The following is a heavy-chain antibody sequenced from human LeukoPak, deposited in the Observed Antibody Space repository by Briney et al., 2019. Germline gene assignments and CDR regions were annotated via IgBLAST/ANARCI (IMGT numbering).Heavy chain of an antibody. Sequence: GGFLRLSCTASGFTFGDYAMSWVRQAPGKGPEWVGFIRSKAYGGTTEYAASVKGRFTISRDDSKSIAYLQMNSLKTEDTAVYYCTTRYYYGSANYYMDVWGKGTTVTVSS. J-gene: IGHJ6*03. CDR2: IRSKAYGGTT. CDR1: GFTFGDYA. CDR3: TTRYYYGSANYYMDV. D-gene: IGHD3-10*01. V-gene: IGHV3-49*04.